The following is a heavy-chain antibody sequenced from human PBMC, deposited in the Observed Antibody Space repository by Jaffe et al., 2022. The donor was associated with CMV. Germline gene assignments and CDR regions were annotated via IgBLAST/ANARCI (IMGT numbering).Heavy chain of an antibody. V-gene: IGHV3-23*04. J-gene: IGHJ4*02. CDR3: AKSDPLGSHDDY. Sequence: EVQLVESGGGLVQPGGSLRLSCAASGFTFSSYAMSWVRQAPGKGLEWVSTISGSGGTTYYADSVTGRFTISRDNSKNTLYLQMNSPRAEGTAVYYCAKSDPLGSHDDYWGQGTLVTVSS. D-gene: IGHD1-26*01. CDR1: GFTFSSYA. CDR2: ISGSGGTT.